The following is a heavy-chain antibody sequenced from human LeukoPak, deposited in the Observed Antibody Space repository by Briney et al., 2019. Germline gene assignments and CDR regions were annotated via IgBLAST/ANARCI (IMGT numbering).Heavy chain of an antibody. CDR1: GGSISSYY. CDR3: ARDSILEYSSSRGLGR. Sequence: SSETLSLTCTVSGGSISSYYWSWIRQPAGKGLEWIGRIYASGSTYYNPSLKSRVTMSVDTSKNQFSLRLTTVTAADTAVYYCARDSILEYSSSRGLGRWGQGTLVTVSS. V-gene: IGHV4-4*07. D-gene: IGHD6-6*01. CDR2: IYASGST. J-gene: IGHJ4*02.